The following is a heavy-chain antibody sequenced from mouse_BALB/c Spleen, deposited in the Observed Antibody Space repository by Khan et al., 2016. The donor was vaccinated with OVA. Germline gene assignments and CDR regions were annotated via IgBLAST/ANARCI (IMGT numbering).Heavy chain of an antibody. J-gene: IGHJ4*01. Sequence: VKLEESGPGLVAPSQSLSITCTVSGFSLSRYNIHWVRQPPGKGLAWLGMVWGGGNTDYNSTLKSRLSISKDNSTSQVFLKMNSLQTDGSAMYYGARAYYRYDGYYAMDYWGQGTSVTVAS. CDR1: GFSLSRYN. CDR2: VWGGGNT. CDR3: ARAYYRYDGYYAMDY. V-gene: IGHV2-6-4*01. D-gene: IGHD2-14*01.